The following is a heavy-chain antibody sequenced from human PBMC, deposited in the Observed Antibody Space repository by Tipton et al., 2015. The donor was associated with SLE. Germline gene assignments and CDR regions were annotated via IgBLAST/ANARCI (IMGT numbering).Heavy chain of an antibody. J-gene: IGHJ4*02. V-gene: IGHV4-61*02. D-gene: IGHD5-12*01. CDR2: IYTSGST. CDR1: GDSISNGGHF. CDR3: ARDRDGIVATMGLLDC. Sequence: TLSLTCTISGDSISNGGHFWSWIRQPAGRGLEWIGRIYTSGSTNYNPSLKSRVTMSVDTSKNQFSLKLNSVTAADTAMYYCARDRDGIVATMGLLDCWGQGTLVSVSS.